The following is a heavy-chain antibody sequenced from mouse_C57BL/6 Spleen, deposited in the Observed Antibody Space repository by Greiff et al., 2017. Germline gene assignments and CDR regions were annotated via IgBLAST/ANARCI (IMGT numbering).Heavy chain of an antibody. V-gene: IGHV1-61*01. J-gene: IGHJ4*01. CDR2: IYPSDSET. D-gene: IGHD2-1*01. CDR3: ARDYGNLFAMDY. CDR1: GYTFTSYW. Sequence: QVQLQQPGAELVRPGSSVKLSCKASGYTFTSYWMDWVKQRPGQGLEWIGNIYPSDSETHYNQKFKDKATLTVDKSSSAAYMQLSSLTSEESAVYYCARDYGNLFAMDYWGQGTSVTVSS.